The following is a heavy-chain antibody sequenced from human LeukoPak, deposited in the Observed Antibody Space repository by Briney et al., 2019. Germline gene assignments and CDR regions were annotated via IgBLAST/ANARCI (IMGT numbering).Heavy chain of an antibody. CDR2: ISAYNGNT. CDR3: AFASRSSWYGDWFDP. V-gene: IGHV1-18*01. CDR1: GYTFTSYG. Sequence: GASVKVSCKASGYTFTSYGISWVRQAPGQGLEWMGWISAYNGNTNYAQKLQGRVTMTTDTSTSTAYMELRSLRSDDTAVYYCAFASRSSWYGDWFDPWGQGTLVTVSS. D-gene: IGHD6-13*01. J-gene: IGHJ5*02.